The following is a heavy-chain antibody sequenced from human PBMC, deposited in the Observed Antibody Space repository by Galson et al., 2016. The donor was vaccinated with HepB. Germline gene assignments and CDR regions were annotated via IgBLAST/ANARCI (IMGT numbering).Heavy chain of an antibody. CDR2: IDWDDDK. D-gene: IGHD4-17*01. CDR3: ARTRLTTVLDSYCCGMDV. J-gene: IGHJ6*02. V-gene: IGHV2-70*01. Sequence: PALVKPTQTLTLTCSFSGFSLSTSGMCVSWIRQPPGKALEWLALIDWDDDKYYSTSLKTRLTISKDTSKNQVVLTMTNLDPVDTATYYCARTRLTTVLDSYCCGMDVWGQGTTVTVSS. CDR1: GFSLSTSGMC.